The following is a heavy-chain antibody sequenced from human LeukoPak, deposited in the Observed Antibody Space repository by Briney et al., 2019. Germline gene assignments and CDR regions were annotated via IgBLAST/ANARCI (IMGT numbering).Heavy chain of an antibody. CDR2: ISAYNGNT. Sequence: ASVKVSCKASGYTFTSYGISWVRQAPGQGLEWMGWISAYNGNTNYAQKLQGRVTMTTDTSTSTAYMELRSLRSDDTAVYYCARDQYSYVSGKSDYWGQGTLVTVSS. CDR1: GYTFTSYG. CDR3: ARDQYSYVSGKSDY. D-gene: IGHD3-10*01. J-gene: IGHJ4*02. V-gene: IGHV1-18*01.